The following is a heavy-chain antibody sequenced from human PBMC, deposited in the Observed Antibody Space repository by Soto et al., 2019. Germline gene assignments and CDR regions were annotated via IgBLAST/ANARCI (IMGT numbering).Heavy chain of an antibody. V-gene: IGHV4-30-2*01. CDR2: FYNDGST. Sequence: SETLSLTCTVSGASISSDAYSWGWIRQPPGTGLEWIGYFYNDGSTYYNPYLRSLVTISVDKSKNHFSLRLVSVTAADTAVYYCSGSRYCSSTTCYFFDYWGQGALVTVSS. CDR3: SGSRYCSSTTCYFFDY. J-gene: IGHJ4*02. D-gene: IGHD2-2*01. CDR1: GASISSDAYS.